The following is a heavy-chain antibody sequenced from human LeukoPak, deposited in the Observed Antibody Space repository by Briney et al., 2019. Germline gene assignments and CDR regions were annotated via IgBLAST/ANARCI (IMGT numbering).Heavy chain of an antibody. V-gene: IGHV4-59*08. CDR1: GGSLSPYY. J-gene: IGHJ1*01. Sequence: SETLSLTCTVSGGSLSPYYWTWIRQPPGKGPEWIGYIYHTGTTRYNPSLNSRVTISVETSKNQFSLRLNSVTAADTAIYYCARLDSGDHGNIPHWGQGTLVTVSS. CDR3: ARLDSGDHGNIPH. D-gene: IGHD1-26*01. CDR2: IYHTGTT.